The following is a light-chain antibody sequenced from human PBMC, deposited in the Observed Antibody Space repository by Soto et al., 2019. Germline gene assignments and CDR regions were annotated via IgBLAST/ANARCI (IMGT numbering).Light chain of an antibody. CDR2: EVS. J-gene: IGLJ2*01. CDR1: SSDVGGYNY. Sequence: QSALTQPPSASGSPGQSVTISCTGTSSDVGGYNYVSWYQQHPGKAPKLMIYEVSKRPSGVPDRFSGSKSGNTASLTVSGXQAEDEADYYCSSYAGSNNVVFGGGTKLTVL. CDR3: SSYAGSNNVV. V-gene: IGLV2-8*01.